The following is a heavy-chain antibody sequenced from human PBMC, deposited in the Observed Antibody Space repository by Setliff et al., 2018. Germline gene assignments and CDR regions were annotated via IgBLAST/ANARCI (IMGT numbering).Heavy chain of an antibody. J-gene: IGHJ4*02. CDR1: GGSVGSDFSH. CDR3: ARDDYYGSGSPLDF. Sequence: SETLSLTCTVSGGSVGSDFSHWTWIRQPAGKGPEWIGQIYTTWSTNYNPSLRSRATISLDASKNQFSLSLTSVTAADTAVYYCARDDYYGSGSPLDFWGQGTVVTVSS. D-gene: IGHD3-10*01. V-gene: IGHV4-61*09. CDR2: IYTTWST.